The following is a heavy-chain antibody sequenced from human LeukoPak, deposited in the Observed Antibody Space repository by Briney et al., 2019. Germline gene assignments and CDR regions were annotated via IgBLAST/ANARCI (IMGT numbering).Heavy chain of an antibody. V-gene: IGHV4-59*01. Sequence: PSETLSLTCTVSGGSISSYYWSWIRQPPGKGLEWIGYIYYSGSTNYNPSLKSRVTISVDTSKKQSSLKLSSVTAADTAVYYCTRRSDYMDSWGQGTLVTVSS. CDR3: TRRSDYMDS. CDR2: IYYSGST. CDR1: GGSISSYY. J-gene: IGHJ4*02.